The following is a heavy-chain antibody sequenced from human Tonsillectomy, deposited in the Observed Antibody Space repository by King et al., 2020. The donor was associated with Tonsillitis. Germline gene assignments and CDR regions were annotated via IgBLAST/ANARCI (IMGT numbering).Heavy chain of an antibody. D-gene: IGHD3-3*01. J-gene: IGHJ4*02. CDR1: GFTFSSYW. Sequence: VQLVESGGGLVQPGGSLRLSCAASGFTFSSYWMSWVRQAPGKGLEWVANIKQDGSEKYYVDSVKGRFTISRDNAKNSLYLQMNSLRAEDTAVYYCARDSDFWSGYFVFFDYWGQGTLVTVSS. CDR3: ARDSDFWSGYFVFFDY. CDR2: IKQDGSEK. V-gene: IGHV3-7*03.